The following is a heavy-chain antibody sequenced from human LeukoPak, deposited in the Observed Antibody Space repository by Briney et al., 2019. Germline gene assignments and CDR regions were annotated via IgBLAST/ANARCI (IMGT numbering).Heavy chain of an antibody. V-gene: IGHV4-30-4*01. CDR3: PGGYYYHGGGYLFDS. CDR2: IYYSGST. Sequence: NSSETLSLTCTVSGGSISTGDYYWSWIRQPPGKGLEYIGYIYYSGSTYYNPSLKSRITISVDTSKNQFSLKLSSVPAADTAVYYCPGGYYYHGGGYLFDSGGQGPRVTVSS. CDR1: GGSISTGDYY. J-gene: IGHJ4*02. D-gene: IGHD3-22*01.